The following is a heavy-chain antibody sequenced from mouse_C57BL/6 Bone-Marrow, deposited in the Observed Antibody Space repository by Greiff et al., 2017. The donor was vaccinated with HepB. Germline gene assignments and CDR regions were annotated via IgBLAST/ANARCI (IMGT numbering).Heavy chain of an antibody. V-gene: IGHV1-50*01. Sequence: QVQLQQPGAELVKPGASVKLSCKASGYTFTSYWMQWVKQRPGQGLEWIGEIDPSDSYTNYNQKFKGKATLTVDTSSSTAYMQLSSLTSEDSAVYYCARDYGSSYEDYFDNWGQGTTLTVSS. CDR2: IDPSDSYT. J-gene: IGHJ2*01. D-gene: IGHD1-1*01. CDR1: GYTFTSYW. CDR3: ARDYGSSYEDYFDN.